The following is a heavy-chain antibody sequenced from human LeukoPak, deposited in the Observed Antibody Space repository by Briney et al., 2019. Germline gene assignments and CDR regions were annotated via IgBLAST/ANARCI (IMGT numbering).Heavy chain of an antibody. J-gene: IGHJ6*03. CDR1: GFTFSSYS. CDR2: ISSSSSYI. CDR3: AKIPKYYYYYMDV. D-gene: IGHD2-21*01. V-gene: IGHV3-21*04. Sequence: PGGSLRLSCAASGFTFSSYSMNWVRQAPGKGLEWVSSISSSSSYIYYADSVKGRFTISRDNAKNSLYLQMNSLRAEDTAVYYCAKIPKYYYYYMDVWGKGTTVTISS.